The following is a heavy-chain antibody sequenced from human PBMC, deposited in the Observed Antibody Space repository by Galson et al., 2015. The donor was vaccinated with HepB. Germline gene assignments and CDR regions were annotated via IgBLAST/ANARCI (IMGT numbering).Heavy chain of an antibody. Sequence: SETLSLTCTVSGGSISTYYWSWIRQTPGKGLEWIGYIQNSGSTNYNPSLKSRVTISVDTSKKEFSLKLRSVTAADTAVYYCARDSGWTSNDAFDIWGQGTMVTVSS. CDR3: ARDSGWTSNDAFDI. V-gene: IGHV4-59*01. CDR1: GGSISTYY. J-gene: IGHJ3*02. D-gene: IGHD1-26*01. CDR2: IQNSGST.